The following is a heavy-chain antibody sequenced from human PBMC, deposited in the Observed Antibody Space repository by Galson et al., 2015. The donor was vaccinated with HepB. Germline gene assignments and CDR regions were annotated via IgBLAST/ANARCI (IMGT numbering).Heavy chain of an antibody. Sequence: SLRLSCAASGFTFSSYAMHWVRQAPGKGLEWVAVISYDGSNKYYADSVKGRFTISRDNSKNTLYLQMNSLRAEDTAVYYCARDLWGYYYDSSGYYRAPLDPWGQGTLVTVSS. V-gene: IGHV3-30-3*01. J-gene: IGHJ5*02. CDR1: GFTFSSYA. CDR2: ISYDGSNK. CDR3: ARDLWGYYYDSSGYYRAPLDP. D-gene: IGHD3-22*01.